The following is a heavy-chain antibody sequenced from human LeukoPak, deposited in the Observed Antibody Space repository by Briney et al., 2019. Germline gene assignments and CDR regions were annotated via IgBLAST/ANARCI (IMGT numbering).Heavy chain of an antibody. CDR1: GGSISSSSYY. CDR2: IYYSGST. Sequence: SETLSLTCTVSGGSISSSSYYWGWIRQPPGKGLEWIGSIYYSGSTYYNPSLKSRVTISVDTSKNQFSLKLSSVTAADTAVYYCASSPREYSGYDNNWFDPWGQGTLVTVSS. V-gene: IGHV4-39*01. CDR3: ASSPREYSGYDNNWFDP. J-gene: IGHJ5*02. D-gene: IGHD5-12*01.